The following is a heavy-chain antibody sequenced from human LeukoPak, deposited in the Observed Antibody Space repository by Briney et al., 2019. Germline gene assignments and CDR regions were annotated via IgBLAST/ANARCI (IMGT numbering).Heavy chain of an antibody. CDR2: IYSGGST. D-gene: IGHD3-22*01. Sequence: GGSLRLSCAASGFTVSSNYMSWVRQAPGKGLEWVSVIYSGGSTYHADSVKGRFTVSRDNSKNTLFLQMNSLRAEDTAVYYCARRPRYSSGHYYDLWGQGTLVTVSS. CDR3: ARRPRYSSGHYYDL. CDR1: GFTVSSNY. V-gene: IGHV3-53*01. J-gene: IGHJ4*02.